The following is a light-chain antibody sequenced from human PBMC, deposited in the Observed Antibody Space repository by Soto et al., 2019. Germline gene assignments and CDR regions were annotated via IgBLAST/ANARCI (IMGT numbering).Light chain of an antibody. CDR1: QSVSSY. J-gene: IGKJ5*01. Sequence: EIVLTQSPATLSSSPGERATLSCRASQSVSSYLAWYQQLPGQAPRLLIYDASNRATGIPARFSGSGSGTDFTLTISSLEHEDFAVYYCQQRSNWPITFGQVTRLEIK. CDR3: QQRSNWPIT. CDR2: DAS. V-gene: IGKV3-11*01.